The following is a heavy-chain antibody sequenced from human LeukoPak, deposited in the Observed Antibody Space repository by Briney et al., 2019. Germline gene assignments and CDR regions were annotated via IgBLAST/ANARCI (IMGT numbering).Heavy chain of an antibody. J-gene: IGHJ6*03. D-gene: IGHD1-26*01. V-gene: IGHV4-59*01. Sequence: PSQTLSLTCTVSGGSLSSYYWSWIRQPPGKGLEWIGYIYYSGSTNYNPSLKSRVTISVDTSKNQFSLKLSSVTAADTAVYYCASAGDYYYMDVWGKGTTVTVSS. CDR3: ASAGDYYYMDV. CDR1: GGSLSSYY. CDR2: IYYSGST.